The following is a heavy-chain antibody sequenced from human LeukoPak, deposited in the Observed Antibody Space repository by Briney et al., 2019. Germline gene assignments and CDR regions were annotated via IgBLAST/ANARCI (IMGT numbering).Heavy chain of an antibody. CDR3: AREETSYCYGSGSYSARDY. CDR1: VYTFTVYY. CDR2: INPNSGGT. V-gene: IGHV1-2*02. Sequence: ASVTVSFKSSVYTFTVYYMHWVRQAPGPGLEWMGWINPNSGGTNYSQKFQGRVTMTRDTSISTAYMELSRLRSDDTAVYYCAREETSYCYGSGSYSARDYWGQGTLVTVSS. D-gene: IGHD3-10*01. J-gene: IGHJ4*02.